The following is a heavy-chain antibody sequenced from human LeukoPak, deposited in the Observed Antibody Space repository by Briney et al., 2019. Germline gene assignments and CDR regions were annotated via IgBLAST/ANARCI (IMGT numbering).Heavy chain of an antibody. CDR3: AREVGSVDGAPSDY. D-gene: IGHD2-15*01. Sequence: ASVTVSFKASGYTFTNYYMHWVRQAPGQGLEWMGIINPSGGSTSYAQKFQGRVTMTRDMSTSTVYMELSSLRSEDTAVYYCAREVGSVDGAPSDYRGQGTLVTVSS. J-gene: IGHJ4*02. CDR2: INPSGGST. CDR1: GYTFTNYY. V-gene: IGHV1-46*01.